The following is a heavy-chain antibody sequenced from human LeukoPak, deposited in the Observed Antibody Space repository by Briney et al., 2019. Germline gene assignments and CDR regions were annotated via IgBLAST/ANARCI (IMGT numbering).Heavy chain of an antibody. V-gene: IGHV1-2*02. CDR3: AGDVRVAGPQYYFDY. J-gene: IGHJ4*02. D-gene: IGHD6-19*01. CDR2: INPNSGGT. Sequence: VASVKVSCKASGYTFTGYYIHWVRQAPGQGPEWMGWINPNSGGTNYAQKFQGRVTMTRDTSISTAYMELSSLTSDDTAVYYCAGDVRVAGPQYYFDYGGQVPLVTVPA. CDR1: GYTFTGYY.